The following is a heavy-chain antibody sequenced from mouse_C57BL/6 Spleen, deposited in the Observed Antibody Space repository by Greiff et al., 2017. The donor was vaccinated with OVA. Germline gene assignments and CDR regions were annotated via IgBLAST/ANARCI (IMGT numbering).Heavy chain of an antibody. V-gene: IGHV6-3*01. CDR1: GFTFSNYW. Sequence: EVQLQESGGGLVQPGGSMKLSCVASGFTFSNYWMNWVRQSPEKGLEWVAQIRLKSDNYATHYAESVKGRFTISRDDSKSSVYLQMNNLRAEDTGIYYCTVIYYDYPYAMDYWGQGTSVTVSS. J-gene: IGHJ4*01. D-gene: IGHD2-4*01. CDR2: IRLKSDNYAT. CDR3: TVIYYDYPYAMDY.